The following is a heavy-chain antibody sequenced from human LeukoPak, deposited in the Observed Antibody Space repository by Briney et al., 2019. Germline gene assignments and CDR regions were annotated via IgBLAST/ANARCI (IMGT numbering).Heavy chain of an antibody. CDR1: GGTFSSYA. D-gene: IGHD1-26*01. CDR2: INPSGGGT. J-gene: IGHJ4*02. Sequence: ASVKVSCKASGGTFSSYAISWVRQAPGQGLEWMGIINPSGGGTTYAHKFQGRVTMTRDTSTSTVYMELSSLRSEDTAVYYCAAGYSGSYYVYWGQGTLVTVSS. V-gene: IGHV1-46*01. CDR3: AAGYSGSYYVY.